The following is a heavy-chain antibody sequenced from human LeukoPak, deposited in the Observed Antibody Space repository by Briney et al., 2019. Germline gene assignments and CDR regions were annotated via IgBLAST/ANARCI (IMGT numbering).Heavy chain of an antibody. D-gene: IGHD3-10*01. V-gene: IGHV5-51*01. CDR2: IYPGDSDT. CDR3: ARHGVRYYGSGSYITYYYYMDV. J-gene: IGHJ6*03. CDR1: GYSFTSYW. Sequence: GESLKISCKGSGYSFTSYWIGWVRQMPGKGLERMGIIYPGDSDTRYSPSFQGQVTISADKSISTAYPQWSSLKASDTAMYYCARHGVRYYGSGSYITYYYYMDVWGKGTTVTVSS.